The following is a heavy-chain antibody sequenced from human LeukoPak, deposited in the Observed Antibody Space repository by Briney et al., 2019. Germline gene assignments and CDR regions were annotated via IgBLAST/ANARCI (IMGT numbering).Heavy chain of an antibody. CDR1: GYSFNSYG. V-gene: IGHV1-18*01. CDR2: ICAYDGDT. CDR3: AAALQWFVPEVFDV. J-gene: IGHJ3*01. Sequence: ASVSVSCKASGYSFNSYGISWVRQAPGQGLEWMGWICAYDGDTKYAETFQGRVTMTRDTSTSTGYMELRSLRSDDTAVYYCAAALQWFVPEVFDVWGQGTMVTVSS. D-gene: IGHD2-8*01.